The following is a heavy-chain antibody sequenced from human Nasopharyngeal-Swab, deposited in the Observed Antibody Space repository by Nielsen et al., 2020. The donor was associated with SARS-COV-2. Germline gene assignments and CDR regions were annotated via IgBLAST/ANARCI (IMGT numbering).Heavy chain of an antibody. J-gene: IGHJ6*02. CDR1: GGSISSSSYY. D-gene: IGHD6-13*01. CDR3: VGSSWYGDYYYYYGMDV. CDR2: IYYSGST. Sequence: GSLRLSCTVSGGSISSSSYYWGWIRQPPGKGLEWIGSIYYSGSTYYNPSLKSRVTISVDTSKNQFSLKLSSVTAADTAVYYCVGSSWYGDYYYYYGMDVWGHGTTVTVSS. V-gene: IGHV4-39*07.